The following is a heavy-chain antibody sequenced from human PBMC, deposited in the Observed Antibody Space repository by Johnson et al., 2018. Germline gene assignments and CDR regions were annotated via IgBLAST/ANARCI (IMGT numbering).Heavy chain of an antibody. D-gene: IGHD3-10*01. V-gene: IGHV3-23*04. J-gene: IGHJ3*02. CDR2: ISGSGGST. Sequence: VQLVQSGGGLVQPGGSLRLSCAASGFTFSSYSMNWVRQAPGKGLEWVSAISGSGGSTYYADSVKGRFTISRDNSKNTLYLQMNSLRAEDTAVYYCARVVSRVKRKAKYDAFDIWGQGTMVTVSS. CDR1: GFTFSSYS. CDR3: ARVVSRVKRKAKYDAFDI.